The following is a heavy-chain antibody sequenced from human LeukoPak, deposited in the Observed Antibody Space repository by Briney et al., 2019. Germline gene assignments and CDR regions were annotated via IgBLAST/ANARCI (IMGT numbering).Heavy chain of an antibody. J-gene: IGHJ5*02. V-gene: IGHV4-39*01. Sequence: SETLSLTCIVSGDSISGSTHYWGWIRQPPGRGLEWIGSMFYSGYTYYNPSLKSRVTMSIDTSKNQLSLNLSSVTAADTAVYYCARRNMWGWFDPWGQGTLVTVSS. D-gene: IGHD1-26*01. CDR2: MFYSGYT. CDR1: GDSISGSTHY. CDR3: ARRNMWGWFDP.